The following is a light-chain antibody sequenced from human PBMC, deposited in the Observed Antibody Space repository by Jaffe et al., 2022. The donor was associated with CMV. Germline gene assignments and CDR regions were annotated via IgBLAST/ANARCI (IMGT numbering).Light chain of an antibody. CDR2: DVS. CDR1: SSDVGGYNY. CDR3: SSYTGRSTI. Sequence: QSALTQPASVSGSPGQSITISCTGTSSDVGGYNYVSWYQQHPGKAPKLMIYDVSNRPSGVSNRFSASKSGNTASLTISGLQAEDEADYYCSSYTGRSTIFGTGTKVTVL. V-gene: IGLV2-14*03. J-gene: IGLJ1*01.